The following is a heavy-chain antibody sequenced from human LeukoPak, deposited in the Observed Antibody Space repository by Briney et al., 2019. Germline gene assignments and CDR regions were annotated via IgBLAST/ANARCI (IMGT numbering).Heavy chain of an antibody. J-gene: IGHJ4*02. CDR2: ISSSGSAI. Sequence: GGSLRLSCAASGFTFSDYYMSWIRQAPGKGLEWVSYISSSGSAIYYADSVKGRFTISRDNAKNSLYLQMSSLRVEDTAVYYCARDPQGITALVDYFDYWGQGTLVTVSS. CDR1: GFTFSDYY. D-gene: IGHD5-18*01. CDR3: ARDPQGITALVDYFDY. V-gene: IGHV3-11*01.